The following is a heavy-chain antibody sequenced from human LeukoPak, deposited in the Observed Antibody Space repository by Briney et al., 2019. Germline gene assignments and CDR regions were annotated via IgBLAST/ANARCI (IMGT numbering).Heavy chain of an antibody. V-gene: IGHV4-39*01. Sequence: SETLSLTCTVSGGSISSSSYYWGWIRQPPGKGLEWIGSIYYSGSTYYNPSLKSRATISVDTSKNQFSLKLSSVTAADTAVYYCARHAGYCTGGVCYTFDYWGQGTLVTVSS. CDR2: IYYSGST. D-gene: IGHD2-8*02. J-gene: IGHJ4*02. CDR3: ARHAGYCTGGVCYTFDY. CDR1: GGSISSSSYY.